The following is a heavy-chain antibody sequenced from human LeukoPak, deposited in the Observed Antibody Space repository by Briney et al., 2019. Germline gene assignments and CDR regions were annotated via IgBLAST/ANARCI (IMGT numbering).Heavy chain of an antibody. D-gene: IGHD5-18*01. CDR2: INYSGST. CDR1: GGSISSSSYY. CDR3: ARKYSYGPLDY. Sequence: SETLSLTCTVSGGSISSSSYYWGWIRQPPGKGLEWIGSINYSGSTNYNPSLKSRVTISVDTSKNQFSLKLSFVTAADTAVYYCARKYSYGPLDYWGQGTLVTVSS. J-gene: IGHJ4*02. V-gene: IGHV4-39*07.